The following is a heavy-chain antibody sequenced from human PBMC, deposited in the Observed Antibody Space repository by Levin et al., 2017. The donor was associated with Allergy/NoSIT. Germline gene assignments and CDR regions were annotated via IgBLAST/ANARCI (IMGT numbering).Heavy chain of an antibody. Sequence: TGGSLRLSCAASGFILRTSDMNWVRQAPGKGLEWISFITRTSRTISYADSVKGRFTVSRDNAKNSLYLDMNSLRAEDTAVYYCVTDESGDEDFDYWGQGTLVTVSS. D-gene: IGHD7-27*01. CDR1: GFILRTSD. J-gene: IGHJ4*02. V-gene: IGHV3-48*01. CDR2: ITRTSRTI. CDR3: VTDESGDEDFDY.